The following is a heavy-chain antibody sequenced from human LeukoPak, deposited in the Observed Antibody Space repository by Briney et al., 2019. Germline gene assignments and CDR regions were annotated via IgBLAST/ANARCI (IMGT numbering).Heavy chain of an antibody. CDR3: ARTDYDILTGARMDV. CDR2: ISAYNANT. Sequence: ASVKVSCKASGYTFTNDGITWVRQAPGQGLEWMGWISAYNANTNYAQKFQGRVTMTTDTSTSTVYMELRSLRSDDTAIYYCARTDYDILTGARMDVWGKGTTVTVSS. V-gene: IGHV1-18*04. D-gene: IGHD3-9*01. CDR1: GYTFTNDG. J-gene: IGHJ6*04.